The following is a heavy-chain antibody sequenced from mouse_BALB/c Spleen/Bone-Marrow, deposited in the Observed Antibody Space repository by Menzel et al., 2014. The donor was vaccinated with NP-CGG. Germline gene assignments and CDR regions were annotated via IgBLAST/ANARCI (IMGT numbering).Heavy chain of an antibody. Sequence: EVQLQQSGAELVKPGASVKLSCTASGFNIKDTYMNWVKQRPEQGLEWIGRIDPANGNTKYDPKFQGKATITADTSSNTAYLQLSSLTSEDTAVYYCARGLLQYYYAMDYWGQGTSVTVSS. J-gene: IGHJ4*01. CDR1: GFNIKDTY. V-gene: IGHV14-3*02. CDR2: IDPANGNT. CDR3: ARGLLQYYYAMDY. D-gene: IGHD2-3*01.